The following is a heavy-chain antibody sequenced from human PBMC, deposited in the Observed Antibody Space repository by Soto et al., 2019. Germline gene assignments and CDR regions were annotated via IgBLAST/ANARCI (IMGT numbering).Heavy chain of an antibody. CDR2: IYHSGST. D-gene: IGHD3-22*01. CDR1: GGSVRSDSFY. J-gene: IGHJ4*02. Sequence: SETLSLTCTVSGGSVRSDSFYWSWIRQPPGKGLEWIAFIYHSGSTNYNPSFNSRVTISVDTSKNRFSLKLTSVSAADTAIYFCARARYDNSGYYAEKYPDYWCQGTLVTVSS. CDR3: ARARYDNSGYYAEKYPDY. V-gene: IGHV4-61*03.